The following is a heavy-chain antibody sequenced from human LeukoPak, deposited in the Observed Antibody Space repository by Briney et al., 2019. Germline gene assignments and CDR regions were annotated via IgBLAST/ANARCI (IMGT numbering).Heavy chain of an antibody. Sequence: GSLRLSCAASGFTVSNNYMSWVRQAPGKGLEWVSVIYSGGSTYYANSVKGRFTISRDDSKNTLYLQMNSLRVEDTAVYYCARDYTYGSGSYDYWGQGTLVTVSS. V-gene: IGHV3-53*01. D-gene: IGHD3-10*01. CDR3: ARDYTYGSGSYDY. J-gene: IGHJ4*02. CDR1: GFTVSNNY. CDR2: IYSGGST.